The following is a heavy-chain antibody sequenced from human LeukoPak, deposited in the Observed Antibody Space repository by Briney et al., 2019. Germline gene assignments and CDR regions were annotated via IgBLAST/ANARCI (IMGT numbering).Heavy chain of an antibody. CDR3: ARDLGYYSGGSCSGWFDP. CDR1: GFTPSSYS. J-gene: IGHJ5*02. V-gene: IGHV3-21*01. Sequence: GGSLRLSCVPSGFTPSSYSTNWVRQLQGELLEWVSSIRSSNSYTNYADSVKGRFTITRDNAKNTLYLQMNSLRAEDTAVYYCARDLGYYSGGSCSGWFDPWGQGTLVTVSS. D-gene: IGHD2-15*01. CDR2: IRSSNSYT.